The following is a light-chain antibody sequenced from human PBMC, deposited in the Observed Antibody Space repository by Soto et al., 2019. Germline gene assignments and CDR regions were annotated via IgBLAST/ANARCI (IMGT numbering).Light chain of an antibody. CDR1: RSNIGTNY. CDR3: AAWDDTLSGLV. J-gene: IGLJ2*01. Sequence: QPVLTQPPSASGTPGQRVTISCSGSRSNIGTNYVYWYQQLPGTAPKLLIYMNNQRPSGVPDRFSGSKSGTSASLAISGLRSEDEADYYCAAWDDTLSGLVFGGGTKLTVL. CDR2: MNN. V-gene: IGLV1-47*01.